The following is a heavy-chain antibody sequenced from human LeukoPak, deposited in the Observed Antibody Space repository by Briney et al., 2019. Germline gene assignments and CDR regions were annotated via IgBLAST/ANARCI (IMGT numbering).Heavy chain of an antibody. Sequence: PSETLSLTCTVSGYSISSGYYWGWIRQPPGKGLEWIGSIYHSGRTFYNPSLKSRVTISVDTSKNQFSLKLSSVTAADTAVYYCARTRRGPHYGPMDYWGQGTLVTVSS. CDR3: ARTRRGPHYGPMDY. CDR1: GYSISSGYY. D-gene: IGHD4-17*01. J-gene: IGHJ4*02. CDR2: IYHSGRT. V-gene: IGHV4-38-2*02.